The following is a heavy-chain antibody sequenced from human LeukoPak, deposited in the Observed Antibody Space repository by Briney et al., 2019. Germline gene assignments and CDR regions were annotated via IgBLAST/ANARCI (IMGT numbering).Heavy chain of an antibody. V-gene: IGHV4-59*01. J-gene: IGHJ4*02. CDR2: IYYSGST. Sequence: SETLSLTCTVSGGSISSYYWSWIRQPPGKGLEWIGYIYYSGSTNYNPSLKSRVTISVDTSKNQFSLKLSSVTAADTAVYYCAREALSGSKRGPFDYWGQGTLVTVSS. D-gene: IGHD1-26*01. CDR3: AREALSGSKRGPFDY. CDR1: GGSISSYY.